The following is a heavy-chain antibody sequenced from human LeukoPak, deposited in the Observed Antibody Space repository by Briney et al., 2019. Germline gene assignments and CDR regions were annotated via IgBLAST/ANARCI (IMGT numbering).Heavy chain of an antibody. CDR1: GGSINDYY. CDR2: IYYSGST. Sequence: SETLSLTCTVSGGSINDYYWGWIRRPPGKGLEWIGYIYYSGSTKYNPSLKSRVTISVDTSKNQFSLKLNSVTAADTAVYYCARRRAEGGSNGHYNWFNPWGQGTLVTVSS. CDR3: ARRRAEGGSNGHYNWFNP. D-gene: IGHD6-13*01. V-gene: IGHV4-59*08. J-gene: IGHJ5*02.